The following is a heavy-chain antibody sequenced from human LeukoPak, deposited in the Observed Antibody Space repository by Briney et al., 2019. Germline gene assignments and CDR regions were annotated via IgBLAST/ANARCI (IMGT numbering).Heavy chain of an antibody. J-gene: IGHJ4*02. D-gene: IGHD5/OR15-5a*01. CDR3: ASLSHKYYFDY. V-gene: IGHV3-7*01. CDR2: IKQDESEK. Sequence: GGSLRLSCAASGFTVSGNYMSWVRQAPGKGLEWVANIKQDESEKYYVDSVKGRFTISRDNAKNSLYLQMNSLRAEDTAVYYCASLSHKYYFDYWGQGTLVTVSS. CDR1: GFTVSGNY.